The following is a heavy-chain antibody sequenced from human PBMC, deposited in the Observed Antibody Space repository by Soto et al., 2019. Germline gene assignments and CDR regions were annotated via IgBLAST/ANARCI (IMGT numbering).Heavy chain of an antibody. V-gene: IGHV4-31*02. CDR3: ARYFGVAAAGPFDY. Sequence: VAGGSMEDEGGCWIWNRQHPGKGLEWIGYIYYSGSTYYNPSLKSRVTISVDTSKNQFSLKLSSVTAADTAVYYCARYFGVAAAGPFDYWGQGTLVTVSS. CDR2: IYYSGST. CDR1: GGSMEDEGGC. J-gene: IGHJ4*02. D-gene: IGHD6-13*01.